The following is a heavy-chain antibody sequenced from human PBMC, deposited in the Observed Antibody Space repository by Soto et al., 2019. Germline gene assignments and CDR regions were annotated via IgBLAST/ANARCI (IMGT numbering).Heavy chain of an antibody. Sequence: EWIGYLYYSGSTNYNPSLKSRVTISVDTSKNQFSLRLSSVTAADTAVYSCARGRWFIAYWDQRTL. CDR3: ARGRWFIAY. J-gene: IGHJ4*02. D-gene: IGHD3-10*01. CDR2: LYYSGST. V-gene: IGHV4-59*09.